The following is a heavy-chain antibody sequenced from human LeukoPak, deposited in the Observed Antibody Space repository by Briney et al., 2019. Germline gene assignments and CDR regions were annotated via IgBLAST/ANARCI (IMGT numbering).Heavy chain of an antibody. CDR3: ARDPGGDDAFDI. V-gene: IGHV1-2*02. Sequence: ASVKVSCKSSGYTFTGYYMHWVRQAPGQGLEWMGWINPNSGGTNYAQKFQGRVTMTRDTSISTAYMELSRLRSDDTAVYYCARDPGGDDAFDIWGQGTMVTVSS. J-gene: IGHJ3*02. CDR2: INPNSGGT. D-gene: IGHD3-16*01. CDR1: GYTFTGYY.